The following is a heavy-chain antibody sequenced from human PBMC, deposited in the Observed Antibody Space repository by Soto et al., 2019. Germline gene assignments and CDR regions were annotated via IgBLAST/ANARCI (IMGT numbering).Heavy chain of an antibody. CDR3: ARHNSVSQGYPGRYYYGMDV. Sequence: GESLKISCKGSGYSFTSYWIGWVRQMPGKGLEWMGIIYPGDSDTRYSPSFQGQVTISADKSISTAYLQWSSLKASDTAMYYCARHNSVSQGYPGRYYYGMDVWGQGTTVTVSS. CDR1: GYSFTSYW. V-gene: IGHV5-51*01. CDR2: IYPGDSDT. D-gene: IGHD5-12*01. J-gene: IGHJ6*02.